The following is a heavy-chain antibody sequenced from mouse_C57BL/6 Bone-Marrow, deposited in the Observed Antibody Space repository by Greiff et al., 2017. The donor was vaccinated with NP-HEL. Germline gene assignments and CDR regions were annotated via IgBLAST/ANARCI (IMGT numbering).Heavy chain of an antibody. J-gene: IGHJ2*01. CDR3: ARSWNIYDGYY. CDR1: GYTFTSYG. Sequence: VQLQESGAELARPGASVKLSCKASGYTFTSYGISWVKQRTGQGLEWIGEIYPRSGNTYYNEKFKGKATLTADKSSSTAYMELRSLTSEDSAVYFCARSWNIYDGYYWGQGTTLTVSS. V-gene: IGHV1-81*01. CDR2: IYPRSGNT. D-gene: IGHD2-3*01.